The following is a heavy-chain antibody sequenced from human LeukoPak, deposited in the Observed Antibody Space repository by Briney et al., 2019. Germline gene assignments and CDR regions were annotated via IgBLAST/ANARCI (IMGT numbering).Heavy chain of an antibody. V-gene: IGHV3-11*01. CDR1: GFIFSDYY. Sequence: PGGSLRLSCAASGFIFSDYYMSWIRQAPGKGLEWVSYISSSCSTIYYADSVKGRFTIPRDNAKDSLYLQMNSLRAEDTAVYYCARDPGSGYEEHFDYWGQGTLVTVSS. CDR2: ISSSCSTI. D-gene: IGHD5-12*01. J-gene: IGHJ4*02. CDR3: ARDPGSGYEEHFDY.